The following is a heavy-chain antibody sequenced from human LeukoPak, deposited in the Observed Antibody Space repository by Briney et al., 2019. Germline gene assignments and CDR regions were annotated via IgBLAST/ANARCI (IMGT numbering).Heavy chain of an antibody. CDR1: GGSLIGYY. J-gene: IGHJ4*02. CDR2: NNQRGGA. Sequence: PEAVSLTCPVYGGSLIGYYWSWIRQPPGKGVEWMGGNNQRGGANYNTTLKSRVTISADTSKSQFSLNLGSVTAAETAVYCCARVPLRFLESFDYWGQGTLVTVSS. CDR3: ARVPLRFLESFDY. D-gene: IGHD3-3*01. V-gene: IGHV4-34*01.